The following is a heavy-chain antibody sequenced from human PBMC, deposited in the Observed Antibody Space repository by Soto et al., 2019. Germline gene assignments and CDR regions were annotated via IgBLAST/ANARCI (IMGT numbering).Heavy chain of an antibody. CDR2: INPSGGST. CDR3: ARGDDILTGYYGV. V-gene: IGHV1-46*01. J-gene: IGHJ4*02. Sequence: ASVKVSCKASGYTFTNYGISWVRQAPGQGLEWMGIINPSGGSTSYAQKFQGRVTMTRDTSTSTVYMELSSLRSEDTAVYYCARGDDILTGYYGVWGQGTLVTVSS. CDR1: GYTFTNYG. D-gene: IGHD3-9*01.